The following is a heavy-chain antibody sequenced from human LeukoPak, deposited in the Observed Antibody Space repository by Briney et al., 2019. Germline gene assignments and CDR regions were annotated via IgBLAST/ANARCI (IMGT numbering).Heavy chain of an antibody. CDR3: AKKMGDYGTHWYFDL. J-gene: IGHJ2*01. CDR1: GYTLTELS. V-gene: IGHV1-24*01. D-gene: IGHD4-17*01. Sequence: ASVNVSCKVSGYTLTELSMHWVRQAPGKGLEWMGGFDPEDGETIYAQKFQGRVTMTEDTSTDTAYMELSSLRAEDTAEYYCAKKMGDYGTHWYFDLWGRGTLVTVSS. CDR2: FDPEDGET.